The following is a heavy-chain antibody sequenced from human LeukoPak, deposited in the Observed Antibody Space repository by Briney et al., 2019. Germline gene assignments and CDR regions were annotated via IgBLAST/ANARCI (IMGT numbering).Heavy chain of an antibody. V-gene: IGHV3-23*01. Sequence: GGSLRLSCAASGFTFSDYYMSWVRQAPGKGLEWVSAISGSGGSTYYADSVKGRFTISRDNSKNTLYLQMNSLRAEDTAVYYCAKDEATYYYGSGSYPFDYWGQGTLVTVSS. D-gene: IGHD3-10*01. CDR2: ISGSGGST. CDR1: GFTFSDYY. CDR3: AKDEATYYYGSGSYPFDY. J-gene: IGHJ4*02.